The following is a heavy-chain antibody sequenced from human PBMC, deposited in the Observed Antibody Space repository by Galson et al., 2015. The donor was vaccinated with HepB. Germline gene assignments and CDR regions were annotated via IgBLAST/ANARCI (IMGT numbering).Heavy chain of an antibody. J-gene: IGHJ4*02. CDR1: GYTFTSYG. CDR2: ISAYNGNT. CDR3: TRDHGAVVRGVIRPFDY. V-gene: IGHV1-18*04. Sequence: SVKVSCKASGYTFTSYGISWLRQAPGQGLEWIGWISAYNGNTNYAQNLQGRVTMTTDTSTGTAYMEVRSLRSDDTAVYYCTRDHGAVVRGVIRPFDYWGQGTRVTVSS. D-gene: IGHD3-10*01.